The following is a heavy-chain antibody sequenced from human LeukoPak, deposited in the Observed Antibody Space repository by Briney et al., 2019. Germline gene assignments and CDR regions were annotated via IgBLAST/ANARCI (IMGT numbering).Heavy chain of an antibody. J-gene: IGHJ4*02. V-gene: IGHV1-18*01. D-gene: IGHD1-26*01. CDR1: GYTFTTYG. CDR3: AREFIVGATYDY. CDR2: ISTYNGNT. Sequence: ASVKVSCKASGYTFTTYGITWVRQAPGQGLEWMGWISTYNGNTNHAQKLQGRVTMTTDTSANTANMELRSLRSDDTAVYYCAREFIVGATYDYWGQGTLVTVSS.